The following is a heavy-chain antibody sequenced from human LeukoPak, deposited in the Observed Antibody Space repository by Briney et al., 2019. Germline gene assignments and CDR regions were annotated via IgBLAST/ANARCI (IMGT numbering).Heavy chain of an antibody. V-gene: IGHV1-18*01. CDR2: ISAYNGNT. Sequence: ASVKVSCKASGYTFTSYGISWVRQAPGQGLEWMGWISAYNGNTNYAQKLQGRVTMTTDTSTRTAYMELRRLRSDDTAVYYCAREGYSYSLNWFDPWGQGTLVTVSS. J-gene: IGHJ5*02. CDR1: GYTFTSYG. CDR3: AREGYSYSLNWFDP. D-gene: IGHD5-18*01.